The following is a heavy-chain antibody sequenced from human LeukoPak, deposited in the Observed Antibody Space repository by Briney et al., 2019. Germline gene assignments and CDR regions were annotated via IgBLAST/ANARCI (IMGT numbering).Heavy chain of an antibody. V-gene: IGHV3-7*01. Sequence: GGSLRLSCTASGFTFSNYAMNWVRQAPGKWLEWVANIKQDGSEKYYLDSVKGRFTISRDNAKNSLYLQMNSLRAEDTAVYYCAREEATVADYWGQGTLSPSPQ. CDR3: AREEATVADY. J-gene: IGHJ4*02. D-gene: IGHD4-11*01. CDR1: GFTFSNYA. CDR2: IKQDGSEK.